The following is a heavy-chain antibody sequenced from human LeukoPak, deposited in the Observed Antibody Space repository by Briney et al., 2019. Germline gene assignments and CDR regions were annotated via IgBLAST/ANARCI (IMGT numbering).Heavy chain of an antibody. V-gene: IGHV1-2*06. CDR3: ARDYVDDIPMIKDY. J-gene: IGHJ4*02. Sequence: ASVKVSCKASGYTFTGYYVHWVRQAPGQGLEWMGRINPKSGGTNYAQKFHGRVTMTRDTSISTAYMELSSLRSDDTAVYYCARDYVDDIPMIKDYWGQGTLVTVSS. D-gene: IGHD2-8*01. CDR2: INPKSGGT. CDR1: GYTFTGYY.